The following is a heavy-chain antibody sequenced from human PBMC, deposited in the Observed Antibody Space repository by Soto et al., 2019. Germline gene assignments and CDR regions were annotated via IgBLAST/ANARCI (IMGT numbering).Heavy chain of an antibody. D-gene: IGHD6-13*01. Sequence: SETLSLTCTVSGGSISSGGYYWSRIRQHPGKGLEWIGYIYYSGSTYYNPSLKSRVTISVDTSKNQFSLKLSSVTAADTAVYYCARDEGIAAAGFDYWGQGTLVTVSS. CDR2: IYYSGST. CDR1: GGSISSGGYY. J-gene: IGHJ4*02. V-gene: IGHV4-31*03. CDR3: ARDEGIAAAGFDY.